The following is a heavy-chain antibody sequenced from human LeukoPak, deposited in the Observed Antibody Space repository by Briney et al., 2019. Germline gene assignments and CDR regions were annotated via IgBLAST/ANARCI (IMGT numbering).Heavy chain of an antibody. Sequence: GGSLRLSCVASGFTFSSYALNWVRQAPGKGLEWVSAISGSGGSTYYADSVKGRFTISRDNSKNTLYLQMNSLRAEDTAVYYCAKVGTGTTSSPNFDYWGQGTLVTVSS. CDR1: GFTFSSYA. V-gene: IGHV3-23*01. CDR2: ISGSGGST. CDR3: AKVGTGTTSSPNFDY. D-gene: IGHD1-7*01. J-gene: IGHJ4*02.